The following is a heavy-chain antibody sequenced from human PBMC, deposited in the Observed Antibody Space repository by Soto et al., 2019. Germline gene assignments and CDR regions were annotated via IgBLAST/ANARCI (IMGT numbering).Heavy chain of an antibody. Sequence: QVTLKESGPVLVKPTETLTLTCTVSGFSLSDGRMGVSWIRQPPGKALEWLAHIFSNDEESYSTSLRSRLTISKDPSKSQVVLTMTNMSPVDTATYYCARIWGSRTWYDYWGQGTLVTVSS. CDR3: ARIWGSRTWYDY. CDR1: GFSLSDGRMG. V-gene: IGHV2-26*01. D-gene: IGHD6-13*01. J-gene: IGHJ4*02. CDR2: IFSNDEE.